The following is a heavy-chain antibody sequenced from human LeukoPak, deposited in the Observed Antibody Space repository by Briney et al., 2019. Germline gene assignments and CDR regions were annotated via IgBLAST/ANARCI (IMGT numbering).Heavy chain of an antibody. Sequence: GGSLRLSCAASGFTFSDYYMSWIRQAPGKGLEWVSYISSRGSTIYYADSVKGRFTISRDNAKNSLYLQMNSLRAEDTAVYYCARDSTPDYDSSGYYSDAFDIWGQGTMVTVSS. J-gene: IGHJ3*02. D-gene: IGHD3-22*01. CDR2: ISSRGSTI. V-gene: IGHV3-11*04. CDR1: GFTFSDYY. CDR3: ARDSTPDYDSSGYYSDAFDI.